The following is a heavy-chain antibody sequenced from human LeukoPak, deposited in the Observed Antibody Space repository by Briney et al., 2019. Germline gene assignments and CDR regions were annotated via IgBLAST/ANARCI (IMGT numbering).Heavy chain of an antibody. CDR3: AREGYGSGSYPSYFYGLNV. V-gene: IGHV3-23*01. Sequence: PGGSLRLSCTASGFTFNTYAMSWVRQAPGKGLEWVSTISGSGGSTYYADSVRGRFTISRDNSKNTLYLQMNGLRAEDTAVYYCAREGYGSGSYPSYFYGLNVWGQGTTVTVSS. CDR2: ISGSGGST. J-gene: IGHJ6*02. CDR1: GFTFNTYA. D-gene: IGHD3-10*01.